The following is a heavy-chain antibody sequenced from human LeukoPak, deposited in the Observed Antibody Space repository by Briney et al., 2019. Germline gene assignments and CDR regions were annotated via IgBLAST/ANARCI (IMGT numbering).Heavy chain of an antibody. CDR3: ARGTLSSLIAAAAGYFDY. CDR1: GFTFSSYS. CDR2: ISSSSSYI. D-gene: IGHD6-13*01. J-gene: IGHJ4*02. V-gene: IGHV3-21*01. Sequence: GGSLRLSCAASGFTFSSYSMNWVRQAPGKGLEWVSSISSSSSYIYYADSVKGRFTISRDNAKNSLYLQMNSLRAEDTAVYYCARGTLSSLIAAAAGYFDYWGQGTLVTVSS.